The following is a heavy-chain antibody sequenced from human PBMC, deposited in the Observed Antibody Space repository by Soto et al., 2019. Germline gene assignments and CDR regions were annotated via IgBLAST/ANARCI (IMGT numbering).Heavy chain of an antibody. Sequence: QVTLKESGPTLVKPTQTLTLTCTVSGLSLRTTGVGVGWVRQPPGKALEWLALLYWDDDQRYSPSLRSRLTSAKDISAQQLLRTMTNMDTVDTATYYCVQSQCGGDCLEIYSSHAYNGLDVWGQGPTVTVSS. CDR1: GLSLRTTGVG. CDR2: LYWDDDQ. V-gene: IGHV2-5*02. J-gene: IGHJ6*02. D-gene: IGHD2-21*02. CDR3: VQSQCGGDCLEIYSSHAYNGLDV.